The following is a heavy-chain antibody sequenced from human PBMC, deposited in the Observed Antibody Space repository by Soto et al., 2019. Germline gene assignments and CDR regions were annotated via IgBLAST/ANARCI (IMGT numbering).Heavy chain of an antibody. V-gene: IGHV3-48*01. CDR3: AREESVGGSWYRRPLHY. CDR2: ISSSSSTI. Sequence: GGSLRLSCAASGFTFSSYSMNWVRQAPGKGLEWVSYISSSSSTIYYADSVKGRFTISRDNAKNSLYLQMNSLSAEDPAVYSCAREESVGGSWYRRPLHYWGQGT. D-gene: IGHD6-13*01. J-gene: IGHJ4*02. CDR1: GFTFSSYS.